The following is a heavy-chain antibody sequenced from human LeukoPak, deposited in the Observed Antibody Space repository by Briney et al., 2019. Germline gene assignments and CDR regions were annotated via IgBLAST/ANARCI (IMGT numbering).Heavy chain of an antibody. V-gene: IGHV3-23*01. CDR2: ITGSGSPT. J-gene: IGHJ3*02. Sequence: GSLRLSCAASGFTFSSYAMHWVRQAPGQRLKWVSGITGSGSPTYYAESVKGRLTISRDSSKNTVYVQMNGVRAEDTAIYYCAIVRRVTMISPDAFDIWGQGALVTVCS. CDR3: AIVRRVTMISPDAFDI. CDR1: GFTFSSYA. D-gene: IGHD3-22*01.